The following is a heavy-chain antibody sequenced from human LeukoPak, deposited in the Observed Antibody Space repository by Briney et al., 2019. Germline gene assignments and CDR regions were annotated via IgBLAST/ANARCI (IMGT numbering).Heavy chain of an antibody. V-gene: IGHV5-51*01. CDR1: GYSFTSYW. D-gene: IGHD3-22*01. CDR3: ARFSYDSSGYYSYYFDY. Sequence: GESLKISCKGSGYSFTSYWIGWVRQMPGKGLEWMGIIYPGDSDTRYSPSFQGQVTISADKSISTAYLQWSSLKASDTAMYYCARFSYDSSGYYSYYFDYWGQGTLVTVSS. CDR2: IYPGDSDT. J-gene: IGHJ4*02.